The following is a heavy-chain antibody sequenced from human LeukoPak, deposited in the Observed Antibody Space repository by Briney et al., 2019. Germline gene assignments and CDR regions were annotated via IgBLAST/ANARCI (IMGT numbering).Heavy chain of an antibody. V-gene: IGHV3-30*14. Sequence: PGGSLRLSCAASGFTITNYAMHWVRQAPGKGLEWVAVISYHGSSQYYADSVKGRFTISRHNSKNTLYLQMNSLRAEDTAVYYCARGQQLPGSSNYYYYGMDVWDQGTTVTVSS. CDR2: ISYHGSSQ. J-gene: IGHJ6*02. CDR3: ARGQQLPGSSNYYYYGMDV. D-gene: IGHD1-26*01. CDR1: GFTITNYA.